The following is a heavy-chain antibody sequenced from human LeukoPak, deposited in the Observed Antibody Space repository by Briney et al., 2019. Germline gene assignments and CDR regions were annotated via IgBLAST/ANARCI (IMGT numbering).Heavy chain of an antibody. D-gene: IGHD5-18*01. CDR2: IIPIFGTA. CDR3: ASSHTAMVFGY. J-gene: IGHJ4*02. CDR1: GGTFSSYA. V-gene: IGHV1-69*13. Sequence: SVKVSCKASGGTFSSYAISWVRQAPGQGLEWMGGIIPIFGTANYAQKFQGRVTITADESMSTAYMELSSLRSEDTAVYYCASSHTAMVFGYWGQGTLVTVSS.